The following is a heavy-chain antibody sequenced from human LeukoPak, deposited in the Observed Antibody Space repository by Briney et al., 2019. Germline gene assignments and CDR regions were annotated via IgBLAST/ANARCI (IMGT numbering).Heavy chain of an antibody. Sequence: SETLSLTCTVSGGSISSYYWSWIRQPAGKGLEWIGRIYTSGSTNYNPSLKSRVTMSVDTSKNQFSLKLSSVTAADTAVYYCARDSIDQLLLHYYYYMDVWGKGTTVTVSS. CDR1: GGSISSYY. CDR2: IYTSGST. J-gene: IGHJ6*03. V-gene: IGHV4-4*07. D-gene: IGHD2-2*01. CDR3: ARDSIDQLLLHYYYYMDV.